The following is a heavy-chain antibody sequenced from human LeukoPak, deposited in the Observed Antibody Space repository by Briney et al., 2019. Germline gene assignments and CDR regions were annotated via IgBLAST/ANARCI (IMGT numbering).Heavy chain of an antibody. Sequence: GGSLRLSCAVSGFSLSRYAMSWVRKAPGKGLEWVSAISDSGGSTYHADSVKGRFTISRDNSRNTLYLQMNTLRAEDTAVYYCAKCRGSSWSDYFDYWGQGTLVTVSS. CDR3: AKCRGSSWSDYFDY. CDR2: ISDSGGST. CDR1: GFSLSRYA. D-gene: IGHD6-13*01. J-gene: IGHJ4*02. V-gene: IGHV3-23*01.